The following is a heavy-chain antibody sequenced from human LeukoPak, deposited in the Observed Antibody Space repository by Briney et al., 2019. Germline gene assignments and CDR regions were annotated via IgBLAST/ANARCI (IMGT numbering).Heavy chain of an antibody. V-gene: IGHV3-30*18. D-gene: IGHD3-10*01. Sequence: PGGSLRLSCAASGFTFSSYGMHWVRQAPGKGLERVAVISYDGSNKYYADSVKGRFTISRDNSKNTLYLQMNSLRAEDTAVYYCAKDLKRLWFGESPIDYWGQGTLVTVSS. CDR1: GFTFSSYG. J-gene: IGHJ4*02. CDR2: ISYDGSNK. CDR3: AKDLKRLWFGESPIDY.